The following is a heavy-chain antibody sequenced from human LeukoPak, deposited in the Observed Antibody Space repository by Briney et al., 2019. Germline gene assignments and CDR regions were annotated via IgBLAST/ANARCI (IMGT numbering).Heavy chain of an antibody. CDR1: GFTFRNHG. CDR3: ARGGRYSSSFGFYYGMDV. Sequence: GRSLILSCAASGFTFRNHGMHWVRQAPGKGLEWVAIIYYDGSKKYYADSVRGRFTISRDNSKNTLYLQMNSLRAEDTAVYYCARGGRYSSSFGFYYGMDVWGQGTTVTVSS. V-gene: IGHV3-30*03. J-gene: IGHJ6*02. CDR2: IYYDGSKK. D-gene: IGHD6-13*01.